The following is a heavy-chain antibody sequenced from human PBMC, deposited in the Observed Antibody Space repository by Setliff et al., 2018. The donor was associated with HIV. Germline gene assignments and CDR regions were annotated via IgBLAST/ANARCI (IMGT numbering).Heavy chain of an antibody. CDR2: VYFTGHT. CDR1: GGSISRYY. Sequence: SETLSLTCTVSGGSISRYYWSWIRQSPGKGLEWIGYVYFTGHTNFNPSLKSRVTMSIDTPQNQFSLKLTSVTAADTAVYYCAKEGGLYFGMLIHDAIDLWGQGTMVTVSS. V-gene: IGHV4-59*01. D-gene: IGHD3-3*01. CDR3: AKEGGLYFGMLIHDAIDL. J-gene: IGHJ3*01.